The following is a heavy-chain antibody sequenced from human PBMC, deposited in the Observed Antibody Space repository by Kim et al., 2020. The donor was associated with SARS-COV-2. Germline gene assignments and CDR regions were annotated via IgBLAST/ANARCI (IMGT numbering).Heavy chain of an antibody. Sequence: YSNPSLKSRVTISVDTSKNQFSLKLSSVTAADTAVYYCARDSHWGYFDYWGQGTLVTVSS. V-gene: IGHV4-31*02. J-gene: IGHJ4*02. CDR3: ARDSHWGYFDY. D-gene: IGHD7-27*01.